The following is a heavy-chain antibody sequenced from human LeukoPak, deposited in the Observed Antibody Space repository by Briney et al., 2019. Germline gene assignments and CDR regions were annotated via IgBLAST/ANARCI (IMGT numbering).Heavy chain of an antibody. CDR1: GGSIRSYY. D-gene: IGHD4-17*01. Sequence: SETLSLTCTVSGGSIRSYYWSWIRQPPGKGLEWIGEINHSGSTNYNPSLKSRVTISVDTSKNQFSLKLSSVTAADTAVYYCARGYGDYWGQGTLVTVSS. V-gene: IGHV4-34*01. J-gene: IGHJ4*02. CDR3: ARGYGDY. CDR2: INHSGST.